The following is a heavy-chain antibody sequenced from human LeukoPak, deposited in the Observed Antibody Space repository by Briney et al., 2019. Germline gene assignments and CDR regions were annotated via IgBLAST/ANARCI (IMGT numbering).Heavy chain of an antibody. J-gene: IGHJ5*02. CDR3: AKDRKYYYDSKDWFGP. CDR2: IKQDGSQE. CDR1: RFTLSTYW. D-gene: IGHD3-22*01. V-gene: IGHV3-7*03. Sequence: TGGSLRLSCAASRFTLSTYWMSWVRQAPGKGLEWVAHIKQDGSQEYYVDSVKGRFTISRDNSKNTLYLQMNSLRAEDTAVYYCAKDRKYYYDSKDWFGPWGQGTLVTVSS.